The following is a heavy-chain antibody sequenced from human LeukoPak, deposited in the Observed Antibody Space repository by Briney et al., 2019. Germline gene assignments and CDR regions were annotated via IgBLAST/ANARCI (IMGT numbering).Heavy chain of an antibody. Sequence: PGGSLRLSCKVSGFTFDAYAMHWVRQAPGKGLEWVSVMYSGGSTFYGDSVKGRFTISRDNSMNTLYLQMNSLRVDDTAVYYCAREQVVVGRGYYGMDVWGQGTTVTVSS. D-gene: IGHD2-2*01. J-gene: IGHJ6*02. CDR3: AREQVVVGRGYYGMDV. CDR1: GFTFDAYA. CDR2: MYSGGST. V-gene: IGHV3-66*01.